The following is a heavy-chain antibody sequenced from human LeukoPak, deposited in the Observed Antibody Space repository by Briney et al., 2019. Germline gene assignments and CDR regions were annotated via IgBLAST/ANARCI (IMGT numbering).Heavy chain of an antibody. CDR2: IRYDGSNK. CDR1: GFTFSSYG. J-gene: IGHJ5*02. CDR3: ARESHEGATRAYNWFDP. V-gene: IGHV3-30*02. Sequence: GGSLRLSCAATGFTFSSYGMHWVRQTPGKGLEWVAFIRYDGSNKYYADSVKGRFLISRDNSKNTVYLQMNSLRPEDTALYYCARESHEGATRAYNWFDPWGQGTLVTVSS. D-gene: IGHD1-26*01.